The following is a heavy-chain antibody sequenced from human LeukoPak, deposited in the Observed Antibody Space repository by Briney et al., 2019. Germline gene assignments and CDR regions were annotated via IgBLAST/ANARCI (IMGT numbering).Heavy chain of an antibody. CDR1: GGSISSGSYY. CDR3: ARPLGGAAAPDY. D-gene: IGHD2-2*01. V-gene: IGHV4-61*02. CDR2: IYTSGST. J-gene: IGHJ4*02. Sequence: PSETLSLTCTVSGGSISSGSYYWSWIRQPAGKGLEWIGRIYTSGSTNYNPSLKSRVTISVDTSKNQFSLKLSSVTAADTAVYYCARPLGGAAAPDYWGQGTLVTVSS.